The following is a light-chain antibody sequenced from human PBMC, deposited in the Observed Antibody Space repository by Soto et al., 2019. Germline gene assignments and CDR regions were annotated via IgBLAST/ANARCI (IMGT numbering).Light chain of an antibody. Sequence: DIQMTQSPSTLSASGLDIGTISFRASQSISNRLAWYQQKPGKAPKVLIYDASNLESGVPSRFSGSGSGTEFILTISSLQTDDFTTYYCQHYGGMWAFGQGTKVDIK. CDR1: QSISNR. V-gene: IGKV1-5*01. CDR2: DAS. CDR3: QHYGGMWA. J-gene: IGKJ1*01.